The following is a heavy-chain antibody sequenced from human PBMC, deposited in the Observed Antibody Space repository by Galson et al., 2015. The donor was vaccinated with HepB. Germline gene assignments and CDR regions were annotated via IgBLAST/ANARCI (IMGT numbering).Heavy chain of an antibody. CDR3: ARETAGDGYKSGNWFDP. J-gene: IGHJ5*02. D-gene: IGHD5-24*01. Sequence: SVKVSCKVSGGTFSSYTISWVRQAPGQGLEWMGRIIPILGIANYAQKFQGRVTITADKSTSTAYMELSSLRSEDTAVYYCARETAGDGYKSGNWFDPWGQGTLVTVSS. V-gene: IGHV1-69*04. CDR1: GGTFSSYT. CDR2: IIPILGIA.